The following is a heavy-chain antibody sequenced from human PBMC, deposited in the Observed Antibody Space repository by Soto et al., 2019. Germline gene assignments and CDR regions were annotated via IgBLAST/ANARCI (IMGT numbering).Heavy chain of an antibody. CDR1: GGSFSGYY. V-gene: IGHV4-34*01. Sequence: SETLSLTCAVYGGSFSGYYWSWIRQPPGKGLEWIGEINHSGSTNYNPSLKSRVTISVDTSNNQFSLKLSSVTAADTAVYYCARAPAGRTSGSPYWYFDLWGRGTLVTVSS. CDR2: INHSGST. D-gene: IGHD7-27*01. J-gene: IGHJ2*01. CDR3: ARAPAGRTSGSPYWYFDL.